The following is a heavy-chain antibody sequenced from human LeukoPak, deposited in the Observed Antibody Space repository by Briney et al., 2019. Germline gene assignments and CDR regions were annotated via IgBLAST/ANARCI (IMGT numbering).Heavy chain of an antibody. CDR3: ARTLYRWEHPGDI. D-gene: IGHD1-26*01. J-gene: IGHJ3*02. CDR1: GYTFTSYT. V-gene: IGHV7-4-1*02. CDR2: INTNTGNP. Sequence: ASVKVSCKASGYTFTSYTMNWVRQAPGQGLEWMGWINTNTGNPTYAQGFTGRFVFSLDTSVSTAYLQISSLKAEDTAVYFCARTLYRWEHPGDIWGQGTMVTVSS.